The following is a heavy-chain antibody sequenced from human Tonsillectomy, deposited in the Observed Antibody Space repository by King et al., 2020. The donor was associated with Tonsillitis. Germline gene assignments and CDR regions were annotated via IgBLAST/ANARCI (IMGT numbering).Heavy chain of an antibody. D-gene: IGHD4-11*01. CDR3: TRELRRVNYFYHYGMDV. Sequence: VQLVESGGALVQPGGSLRLSCAASGFTFSEYSMNWVRQAPEKGLEWLSYISPSSMSIYYADSVKGRFIISRDNAKNSLSLQMNSLRDEDSAVYFCTRELRRVNYFYHYGMDVWGQGTTVTVSS. V-gene: IGHV3-48*02. J-gene: IGHJ6*02. CDR1: GFTFSEYS. CDR2: ISPSSMSI.